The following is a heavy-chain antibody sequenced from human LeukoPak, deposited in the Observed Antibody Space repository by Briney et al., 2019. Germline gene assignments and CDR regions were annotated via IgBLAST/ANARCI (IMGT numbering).Heavy chain of an antibody. CDR3: AKVPDYYGSGRYH. J-gene: IGHJ4*02. CDR1: GFTFSSYD. CDR2: ISTSGSTI. V-gene: IGHV3-48*03. D-gene: IGHD3-10*01. Sequence: GGSLRLSCAASGFTFSSYDMNWLRQAPGKGLEWVSYISTSGSTIYYADSVKGRFTISRDNAKNSLYLQMNSLRAEGTAVYYCAKVPDYYGSGRYHWGQGTLVTVSS.